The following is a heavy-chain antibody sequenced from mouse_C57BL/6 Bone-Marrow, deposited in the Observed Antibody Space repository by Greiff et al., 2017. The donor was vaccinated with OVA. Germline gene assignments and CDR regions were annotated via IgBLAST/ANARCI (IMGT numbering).Heavy chain of an antibody. D-gene: IGHD1-1*01. V-gene: IGHV1-75*01. Sequence: QVRLKESGPELVKPGASVKISCKASGYTFTDYYINWVKQRPGQGLEWIGWIFPGSGSTYYNEKFKGKATLTVDKSSSTAYMLLSSLTSEDSAVYFCARSSIPYYYGSSWFAYWGQGTLVTVSA. CDR3: ARSSIPYYYGSSWFAY. CDR2: IFPGSGST. J-gene: IGHJ3*01. CDR1: GYTFTDYY.